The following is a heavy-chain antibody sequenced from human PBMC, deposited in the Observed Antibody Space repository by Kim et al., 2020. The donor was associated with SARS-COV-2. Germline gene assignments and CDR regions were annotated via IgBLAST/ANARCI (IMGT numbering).Heavy chain of an antibody. CDR2: EK. Sequence: EKYYVDAVKGRFTISRDNAKNSLYLQMNSLRAEDTAVYYCARGQDYLDPWGQGTLVTVSS. V-gene: IGHV3-7*01. CDR3: ARGQDYLDP. D-gene: IGHD4-17*01. J-gene: IGHJ5*02.